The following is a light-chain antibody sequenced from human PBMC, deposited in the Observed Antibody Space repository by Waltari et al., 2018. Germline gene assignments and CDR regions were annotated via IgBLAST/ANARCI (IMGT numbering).Light chain of an antibody. CDR1: QSVASY. CDR2: GAS. CDR3: QQYGNLPPYT. V-gene: IGKV3-15*01. J-gene: IGKJ2*01. Sequence: EVVLTQSPVTLSVSPGETVTLSCRASQSVASYLAWYQQKSGQAHRHLIYGASSRATGVPARFSGGGSATEFTLTISCLQSEDFAVYYCQQYGNLPPYTFGQGPQLEI.